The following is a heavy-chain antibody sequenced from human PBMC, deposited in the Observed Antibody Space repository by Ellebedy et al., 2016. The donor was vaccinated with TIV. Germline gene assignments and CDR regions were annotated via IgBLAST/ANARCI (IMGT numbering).Heavy chain of an antibody. CDR2: INHIGST. CDR1: GGSFSGYY. CDR3: ARDFYYDSSGYYPGFFDY. V-gene: IGHV4-34*01. Sequence: SETLSLXCAVYGGSFSGYYWTWIRQPPGKGLECIGEINHIGSTNYNPSLKSRVTISVDTSKNQFSLKLTSVTAADTAVYYCARDFYYDSSGYYPGFFDYWGQGTLVTVSS. J-gene: IGHJ4*02. D-gene: IGHD3-22*01.